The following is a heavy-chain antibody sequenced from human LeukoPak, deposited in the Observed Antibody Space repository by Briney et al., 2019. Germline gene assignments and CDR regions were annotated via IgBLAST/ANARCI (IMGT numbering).Heavy chain of an antibody. D-gene: IGHD3-22*01. Sequence: PGGSLRLPCAASGFSFSTYAMTWVRRAPGKGLEWVSGISGSGGSPYYADSVKGRFTISRDTSKNTLYLQMNSLRAKDTAVYYCAKAVYDSSGSFDFWGQGTLVTVSS. CDR2: ISGSGGSP. V-gene: IGHV3-23*01. CDR1: GFSFSTYA. CDR3: AKAVYDSSGSFDF. J-gene: IGHJ4*02.